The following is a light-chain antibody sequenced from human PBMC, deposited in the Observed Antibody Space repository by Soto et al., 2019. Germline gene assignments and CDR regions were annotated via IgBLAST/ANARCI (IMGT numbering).Light chain of an antibody. CDR3: GAWDDSRNAHV. J-gene: IGLJ1*01. CDR2: NNN. CDR1: SSNTGSNS. Sequence: QSVLTQPPSASETPGQRVTISCSGSSSNTGSNSVNWYQQLPGTAPKLLIYNNNRRPSGVPDRFSGSKSGTSASLAISGLQSEDEADYFCGAWDDSRNAHVFGSGTKVTVL. V-gene: IGLV1-44*01.